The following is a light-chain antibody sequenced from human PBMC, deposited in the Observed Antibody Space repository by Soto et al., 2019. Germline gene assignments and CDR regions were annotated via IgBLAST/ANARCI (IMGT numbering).Light chain of an antibody. V-gene: IGKV3D-20*01. CDR1: QSVSTTY. Sequence: EIVLTQSPATLSLSPGERATLSCGASQSVSTTYLGWYQQKPDLAPRLLIFDASSRATDIPDRFSGSGSGTDFTLTISRLEPEDFAVYYWQQYGSSPFTFGQGTKLEIK. CDR3: QQYGSSPFT. CDR2: DAS. J-gene: IGKJ2*01.